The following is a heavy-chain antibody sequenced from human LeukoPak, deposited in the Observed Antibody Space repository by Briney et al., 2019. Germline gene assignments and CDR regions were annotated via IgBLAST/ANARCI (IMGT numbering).Heavy chain of an antibody. Sequence: PSETLSLTCTVSGGSISSSSYYWGWIRQPPGKGLEWIGSIYYSGSTYYNPSLKSRVTISVDTSKNQFSLKLSSVTAADTAVYYCARFRTAMVPNFDYWGQGTLVTVSS. V-gene: IGHV4-39*07. J-gene: IGHJ4*02. CDR3: ARFRTAMVPNFDY. D-gene: IGHD5-18*01. CDR2: IYYSGST. CDR1: GGSISSSSYY.